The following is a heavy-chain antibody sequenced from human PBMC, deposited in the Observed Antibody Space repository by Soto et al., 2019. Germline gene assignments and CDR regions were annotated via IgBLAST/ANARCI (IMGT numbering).Heavy chain of an antibody. J-gene: IGHJ4*02. CDR1: GGSMRSYY. CDR3: ARLPPISAADTSLFDY. CDR2: IFYSGST. D-gene: IGHD6-13*01. V-gene: IGHV4-59*08. Sequence: SETLSLTCTVSGGSMRSYYWSWIRQSPGKGLECIGYIFYSGSTNYNPSLKSRVAISVDTSKNQFSLILRSVTAADTAVYYCARLPPISAADTSLFDYWGEGTLVTVSS.